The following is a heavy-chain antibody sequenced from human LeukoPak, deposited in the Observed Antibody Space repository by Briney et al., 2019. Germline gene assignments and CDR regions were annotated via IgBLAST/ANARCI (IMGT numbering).Heavy chain of an antibody. CDR1: GFTFSSYA. V-gene: IGHV3-23*01. CDR3: AKGGYSYGIDY. J-gene: IGHJ4*02. CDR2: ISGSGGRT. Sequence: GGSLRLSCAASGFTFSSYAMSWVRQAPGKGLEWVSAISGSGGRTYYADSVKGRFTISRDNSKNTLYLQMNCLRAEDTAVYYCAKGGYSYGIDYWGQGTLVTVSS. D-gene: IGHD5-18*01.